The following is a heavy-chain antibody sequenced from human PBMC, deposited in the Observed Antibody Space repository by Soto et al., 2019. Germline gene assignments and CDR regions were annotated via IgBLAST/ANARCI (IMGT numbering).Heavy chain of an antibody. J-gene: IGHJ6*02. Sequence: TLSLTCTVSGGSISSYYWSWIRQPAGKGLEWIGRIYTSGSTNYNPSLKSRVTMSVDTSKNQFSLKLSSVTAADTAVYYCARGAVGSDYYYYGMDVWGQGTTVPVSS. CDR3: ARGAVGSDYYYYGMDV. CDR2: IYTSGST. V-gene: IGHV4-4*07. D-gene: IGHD2-15*01. CDR1: GGSISSYY.